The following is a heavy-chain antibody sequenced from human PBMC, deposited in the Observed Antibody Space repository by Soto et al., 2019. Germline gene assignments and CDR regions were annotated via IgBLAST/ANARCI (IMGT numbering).Heavy chain of an antibody. CDR2: IYHSGST. D-gene: IGHD1-1*01. Sequence: SETLSLTCAVSGGSISSSNWWSWVRQPPGKGLEWIGEIYHSGSTNYNPSLKSRVTISVDKSKNQFSLKLSSVTAADTAVYYCARVPGTGSSCDYYYYGMDCWGQGSTVPV. V-gene: IGHV4-4*02. J-gene: IGHJ6*02. CDR1: GGSISSSNW. CDR3: ARVPGTGSSCDYYYYGMDC.